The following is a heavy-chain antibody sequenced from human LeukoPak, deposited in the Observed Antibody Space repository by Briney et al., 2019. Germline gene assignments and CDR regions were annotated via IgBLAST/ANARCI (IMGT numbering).Heavy chain of an antibody. Sequence: GSLRLSCAASGFTFSSYSMNWVRQHPGKGLEWIGYIYSSGSTNYNPSLKSRVTISVDTSKNQISLKLKSVTAADTALYYCARVLSPINWFDPWGQGTLVTVSS. CDR3: ARVLSPINWFDP. V-gene: IGHV4-59*01. D-gene: IGHD3-3*01. CDR2: IYSSGST. CDR1: GFTFSSYS. J-gene: IGHJ5*02.